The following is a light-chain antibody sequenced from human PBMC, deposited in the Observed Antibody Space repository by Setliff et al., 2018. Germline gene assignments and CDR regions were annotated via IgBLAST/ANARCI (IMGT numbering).Light chain of an antibody. J-gene: IGLJ1*01. CDR2: RTN. V-gene: IGLV1-44*01. CDR1: SSNIGSNT. Sequence: QSALTQPPSASGTPGQRVTISCSGSSSNIGSNTVNWYQQLPGTAPKLLIYRTNQRPSGVPDRFSGSKSGTSASLAISGLQSEDEADYYCAAWDDSLNGEVFGTGTKVTVL. CDR3: AAWDDSLNGEV.